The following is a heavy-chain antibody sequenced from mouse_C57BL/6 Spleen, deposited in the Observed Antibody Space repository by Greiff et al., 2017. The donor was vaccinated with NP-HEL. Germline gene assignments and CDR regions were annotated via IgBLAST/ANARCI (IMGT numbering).Heavy chain of an antibody. CDR2: ISSGGSYT. CDR3: ARHIRVTTVVATYYFDY. CDR1: GFTFSSYG. Sequence: EVMLVESGGDLVKPGGSLKLSCAASGFTFSSYGMSWVRQTPDKRLEWVATISSGGSYTYYPDSVKGRFTISRDNAKNTLYLQMSSLKSEDTAMYYCARHIRVTTVVATYYFDYWGQGTTLTVSS. D-gene: IGHD1-1*01. V-gene: IGHV5-6*01. J-gene: IGHJ2*01.